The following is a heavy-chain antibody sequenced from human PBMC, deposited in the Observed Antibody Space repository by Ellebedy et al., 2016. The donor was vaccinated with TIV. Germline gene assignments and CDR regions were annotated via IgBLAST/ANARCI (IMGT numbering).Heavy chain of an antibody. J-gene: IGHJ6*03. CDR3: AKGDEFWSGYSVSYYYMDV. V-gene: IGHV3-23*01. CDR1: GFTFNDYA. CDR2: LSGSGGTT. Sequence: GESLKISCAASGFTFNDYAMNWVRQAPGKGLEWVSALSGSGGTTYYAGSVKGRFAVSRDNSKDTLYLQMNNLRAEDSALYYCAKGDEFWSGYSVSYYYMDVWGKGTTVTVSS. D-gene: IGHD3-3*01.